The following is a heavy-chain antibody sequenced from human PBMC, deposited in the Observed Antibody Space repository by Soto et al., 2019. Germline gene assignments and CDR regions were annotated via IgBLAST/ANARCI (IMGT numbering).Heavy chain of an antibody. J-gene: IGHJ6*03. Sequence: GASVKVSCKASGYTFTSYGISWVRQAPGQGLEWMGWTSAYNGNTNYAQKLQGRVTMTTDTSTSTAYMELRSLRSDDTAVYYCARGDVVVPAAKTYYYYYYMDVWGKGTTVTVSS. CDR2: TSAYNGNT. CDR3: ARGDVVVPAAKTYYYYYYMDV. V-gene: IGHV1-18*01. D-gene: IGHD2-2*01. CDR1: GYTFTSYG.